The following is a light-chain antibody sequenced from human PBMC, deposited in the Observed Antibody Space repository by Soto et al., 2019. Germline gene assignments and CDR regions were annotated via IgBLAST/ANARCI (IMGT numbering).Light chain of an antibody. V-gene: IGLV2-23*02. CDR3: CSYTRSGRFG. Sequence: QSALTQPASVSGSPGQPITISCTGTSSDVGIYNLVSWYQHFPGKAPKLMIYEVNKRPSGVSNRFSGSKSGSTASLTISGLQADDEADYYCCSYTRSGRFGFAAGTKVSV. CDR1: SSDVGIYNL. CDR2: EVN. J-gene: IGLJ1*01.